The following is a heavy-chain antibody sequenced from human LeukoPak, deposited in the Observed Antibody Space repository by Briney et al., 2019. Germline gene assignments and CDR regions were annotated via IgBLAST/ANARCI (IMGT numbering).Heavy chain of an antibody. CDR2: ISSGSEK. D-gene: IGHD3-3*01. Sequence: GRSLRLSCEASGVTFSIFPMHWVRQAPGKGLEWVALISSGSEKDYADSVKGRFTISRDNSKNMLYLQMTSLRADDTAVYYCARDLELSAVYYFDSWGQGTLVIVSS. J-gene: IGHJ4*02. V-gene: IGHV3-30*04. CDR3: ARDLELSAVYYFDS. CDR1: GVTFSIFP.